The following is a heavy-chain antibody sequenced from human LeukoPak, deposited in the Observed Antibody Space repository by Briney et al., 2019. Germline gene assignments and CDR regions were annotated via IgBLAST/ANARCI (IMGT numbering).Heavy chain of an antibody. Sequence: SETLSLTCAVYGGSFRGYYWSWLRQPPGKGLEWIGEINHSGSTNYNPSLKSRVTISVDTSKNQFSLKLSSVTAADTAVYYCARRPKANSRITMVRGVRRGAFDIWGQGTMVTVSS. CDR3: ARRPKANSRITMVRGVRRGAFDI. CDR2: INHSGST. V-gene: IGHV4-34*01. CDR1: GGSFRGYY. J-gene: IGHJ3*02. D-gene: IGHD3-10*01.